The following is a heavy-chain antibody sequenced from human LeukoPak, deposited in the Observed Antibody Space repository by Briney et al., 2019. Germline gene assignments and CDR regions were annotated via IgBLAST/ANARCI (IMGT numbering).Heavy chain of an antibody. Sequence: GGSLRLSCAASGFTFNNYNMNWVRQAPGKGLEWVSSISSISSSYIYYADSVKGRFTISRDNARNSLYLQMNSLRAEDTAVYYCAREHSGYDFPGRDYYYMDVWGKGTTVTVSS. CDR1: GFTFNNYN. D-gene: IGHD5-12*01. CDR3: AREHSGYDFPGRDYYYMDV. CDR2: ISSISSSYI. V-gene: IGHV3-21*01. J-gene: IGHJ6*03.